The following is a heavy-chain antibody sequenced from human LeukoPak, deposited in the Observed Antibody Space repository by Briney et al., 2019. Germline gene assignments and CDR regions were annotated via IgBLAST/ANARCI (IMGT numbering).Heavy chain of an antibody. J-gene: IGHJ5*02. CDR2: IKQDGSEK. V-gene: IGHV3-7*01. Sequence: GGSLRLSCAASGFTFSSYWMSWVRQAPGKGLEWVANIKQDGSEKYYVDSVKGRFTISRDNAKNSLYLQMNSLRAEDTAVYYCAKDLKYQLPQAWGQGTLVTVSS. CDR3: AKDLKYQLPQA. D-gene: IGHD2-2*01. CDR1: GFTFSSYW.